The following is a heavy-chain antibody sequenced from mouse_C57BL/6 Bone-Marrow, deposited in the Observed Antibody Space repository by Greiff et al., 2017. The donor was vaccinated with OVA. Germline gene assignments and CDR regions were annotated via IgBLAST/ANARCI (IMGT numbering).Heavy chain of an antibody. D-gene: IGHD2-12*01. CDR3: AREGGYSYYYAMDY. V-gene: IGHV1-50*01. CDR1: GYTFTSYW. J-gene: IGHJ4*01. CDR2: IDPSDSYT. Sequence: QVQLQQPGAELVKPGASVKLSCKASGYTFTSYWMPWVKQRPGQGLEWIGEIDPSDSYTNYNQKFKGKATLTVDTSSSTAYMQLSSLTSEDSAVYYCAREGGYSYYYAMDYWGQGTSVTVSS.